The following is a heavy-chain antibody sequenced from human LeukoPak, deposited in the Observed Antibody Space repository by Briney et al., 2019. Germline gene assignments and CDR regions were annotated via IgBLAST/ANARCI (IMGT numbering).Heavy chain of an antibody. Sequence: SETLSLTCTVSGGSISGSSYYWSWIRQPPGKGLEWIGYIYYSGSTNYNPSLKSRVTISVDTSKNQFSLKLSSVTAADTAVYYCARDRVAAAEGLDYWGQGTLVTVSS. CDR2: IYYSGST. CDR3: ARDRVAAAEGLDY. CDR1: GGSISGSSYY. J-gene: IGHJ4*02. D-gene: IGHD6-13*01. V-gene: IGHV4-61*01.